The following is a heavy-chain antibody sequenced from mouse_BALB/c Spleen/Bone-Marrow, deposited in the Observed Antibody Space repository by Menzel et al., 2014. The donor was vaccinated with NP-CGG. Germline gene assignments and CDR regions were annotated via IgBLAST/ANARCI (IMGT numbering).Heavy chain of an antibody. CDR1: GFTFTDYY. V-gene: IGHV7-3*02. CDR2: IRNKANGYTT. Sequence: EVKVVESGGGLVQPGGSLRLSCATSGFTFTDYYMHWVRQPPGKALEWLGFIRNKANGYTTGYSASAKGRFTVSRDNSQQILYLQMNPLPAEDSTAYYSATDLGTGLFDYWGQGPTPTVSS. D-gene: IGHD2-14*01. CDR3: ATDLGTGLFDY. J-gene: IGHJ2*01.